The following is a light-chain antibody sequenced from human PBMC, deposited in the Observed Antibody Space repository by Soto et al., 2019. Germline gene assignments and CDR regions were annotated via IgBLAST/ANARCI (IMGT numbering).Light chain of an antibody. CDR3: SSYSSNRASPWV. Sequence: QSALTQPASVSGSPGQSITISCIGSSSDIGNYNYVSWYQQHPGKAPKVIIYEVSSRPSGVSIRFSGSKSGNTASLTISGLRAEDEADYFCSSYSSNRASPWVFGGVTKLTVL. CDR1: SSDIGNYNY. CDR2: EVS. J-gene: IGLJ3*02. V-gene: IGLV2-14*01.